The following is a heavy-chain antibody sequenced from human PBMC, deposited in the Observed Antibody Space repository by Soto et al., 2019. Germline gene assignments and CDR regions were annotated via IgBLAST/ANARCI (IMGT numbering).Heavy chain of an antibody. J-gene: IGHJ3*01. CDR2: IKPDGSEE. CDR3: TTSRDWAFDL. D-gene: IGHD3-9*01. CDR1: GFTFSNYW. Sequence: EEQLVESGGGLVQPGGSLRLSCATSGFTFSNYWMTWVRQAPGKGLEWVAHIKPDGSEEQYVDSLKGRFTVSRDNAQNSLYLQMNNLRVEDTAVYSCTTSRDWAFDLWGPGTMVSV. V-gene: IGHV3-7*05.